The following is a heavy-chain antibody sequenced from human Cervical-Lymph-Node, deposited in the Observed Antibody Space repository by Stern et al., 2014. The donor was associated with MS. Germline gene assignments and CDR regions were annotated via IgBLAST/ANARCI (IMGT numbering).Heavy chain of an antibody. V-gene: IGHV1-2*06. Sequence: QVQLVQSGAKMERPGASVRVSCKASGYDFTGFFIHWVRQVPGQGLEWMGRLNPNSDDPTYAQNFQDRVTLISDTSIGTAYLELSRLTSADTAVYYCAREATRIIVGIDYWGQGTPVTVSS. CDR2: LNPNSDDP. CDR1: GYDFTGFF. CDR3: AREATRIIVGIDY. J-gene: IGHJ4*02. D-gene: IGHD2/OR15-2a*01.